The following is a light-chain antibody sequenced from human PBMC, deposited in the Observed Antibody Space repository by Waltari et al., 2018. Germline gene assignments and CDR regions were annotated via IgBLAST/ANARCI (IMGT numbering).Light chain of an antibody. CDR3: QQYYSTPRT. Sequence: DIQMTQSTSSLSASVGDRVTITCRASQGISNSLAWYQQKPGKAPKLLLYAASRMESGVPSRFSGSGSGTDYTLTISSLQPEDFATYYCQQYYSTPRTFGQGTKVEIK. V-gene: IGKV1-NL1*01. CDR2: AAS. CDR1: QGISNS. J-gene: IGKJ1*01.